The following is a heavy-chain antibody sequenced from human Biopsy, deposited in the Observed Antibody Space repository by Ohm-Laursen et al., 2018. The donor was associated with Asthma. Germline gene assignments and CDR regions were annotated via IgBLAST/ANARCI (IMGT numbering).Heavy chain of an antibody. Sequence: SVKVSCKTSGYTFNSAGITWVRQAPGQGLEWMGWISVYNGNTKVAQKLQDRVTMITDTSTSTAYMELRSLRSDDTAVYFCARTVDYSHYYCIDVLGQGTTVTVS. CDR1: GYTFNSAG. V-gene: IGHV1-18*01. J-gene: IGHJ6*02. CDR2: ISVYNGNT. D-gene: IGHD3-16*01. CDR3: ARTVDYSHYYCIDV.